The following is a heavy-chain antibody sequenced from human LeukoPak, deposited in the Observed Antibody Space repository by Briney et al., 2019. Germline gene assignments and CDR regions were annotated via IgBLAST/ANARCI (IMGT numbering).Heavy chain of an antibody. CDR3: ARMAVADPEIDY. V-gene: IGHV1-46*01. CDR2: IYPRDGST. Sequence: ASVKVSCKASGYTFTSNYIHWVRQAPGQGLEWMGMIYPRDGSTSYAQKFQGRVTVTRDTSTSTVHMELSGLRSEDTAVYYCARMAVADPEIDYWGQGTLVTVSS. J-gene: IGHJ4*02. CDR1: GYTFTSNY. D-gene: IGHD6-19*01.